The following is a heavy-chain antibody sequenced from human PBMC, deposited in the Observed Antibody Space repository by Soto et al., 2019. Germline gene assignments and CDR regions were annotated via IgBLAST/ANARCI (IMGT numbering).Heavy chain of an antibody. D-gene: IGHD1-1*01. CDR2: VYHSGKT. Sequence: SETLSLTCTVSNGSINSSIWWTWVRQPPGKGLEWIGEVYHSGKTNYNPSLNSRVTISVDKSKNQFSLKVTSVTAADTATYFCARATGTLRSRNCDYWGQGSLVTVSS. V-gene: IGHV4-4*02. CDR1: NGSINSSIW. CDR3: ARATGTLRSRNCDY. J-gene: IGHJ4*02.